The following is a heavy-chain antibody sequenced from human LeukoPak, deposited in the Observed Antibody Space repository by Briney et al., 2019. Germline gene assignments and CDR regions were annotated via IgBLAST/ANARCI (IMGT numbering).Heavy chain of an antibody. V-gene: IGHV4-61*08. CDR2: IYYSGST. CDR3: ARDAPGGNVDY. D-gene: IGHD2-8*02. Sequence: SETLSLTCTVSGGSISSGDYYWSWIRQPPGKGLEWIGYIYYSGSTNYNPSLKSRVTISVDTSKNQFSLKLSSVTAADTAVYYCARDAPGGNVDYWGQGTLVTVSS. J-gene: IGHJ4*02. CDR1: GGSISSGDYY.